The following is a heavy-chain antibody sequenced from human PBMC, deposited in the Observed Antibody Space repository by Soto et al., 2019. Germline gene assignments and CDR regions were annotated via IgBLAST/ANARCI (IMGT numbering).Heavy chain of an antibody. Sequence: ASVKVSCKASGYTFTSYGISWVRQAPGQGLEWMGWISAYNGNTNYAQKLQGRVTMTTDTSTSTAYMELRSLRSDDTAVYYYAREESYYDFWSGHNWFDPWGQGTLVTVSS. V-gene: IGHV1-18*01. D-gene: IGHD3-3*01. CDR1: GYTFTSYG. CDR2: ISAYNGNT. J-gene: IGHJ5*02. CDR3: AREESYYDFWSGHNWFDP.